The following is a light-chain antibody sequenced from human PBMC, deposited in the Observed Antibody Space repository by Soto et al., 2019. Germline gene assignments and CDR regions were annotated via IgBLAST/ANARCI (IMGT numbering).Light chain of an antibody. Sequence: EIVLTQSPGTLSLSPGERATLSCRASQSVSSSYLAWYQQKPGQAPRLLIYGASSRASGIPDRFSGSGSGTDFTLTISRLEPEDSAVYFCQQYGSSPRVYTFGQGTKLEIK. V-gene: IGKV3-20*01. CDR2: GAS. CDR1: QSVSSSY. CDR3: QQYGSSPRVYT. J-gene: IGKJ2*01.